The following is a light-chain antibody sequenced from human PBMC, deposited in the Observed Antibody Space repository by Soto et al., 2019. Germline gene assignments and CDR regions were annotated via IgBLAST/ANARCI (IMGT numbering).Light chain of an antibody. CDR1: QSVSSNY. J-gene: IGKJ4*01. CDR2: GAS. Sequence: EIVLTQSPGTLSLSPGERATLSCRASQSVSSNYLAWYQQKPGQAPRLLIYGASSRATGIPDRFSGSGSGTDXTLXXYGLVPEDFAVXYXQQSGRSGLTFGGGTKVEIK. V-gene: IGKV3-20*01. CDR3: QQSGRSGLT.